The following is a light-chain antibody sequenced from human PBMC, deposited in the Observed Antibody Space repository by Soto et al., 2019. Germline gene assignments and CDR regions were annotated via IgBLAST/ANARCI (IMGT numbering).Light chain of an antibody. J-gene: IGKJ4*01. CDR3: QHCGSPLT. CDR1: QSVRSSY. V-gene: IGKV3-20*01. CDR2: GAS. Sequence: EVVLTQSPGTLSLPPGGRATLSCRASQSVRSSYLAWYQQRPGQAPRLLIFGASCRATGIPDRFSSSGSGTDCTLTISRREPEVFAVYYCQHCGSPLTFGGGTKVEIK.